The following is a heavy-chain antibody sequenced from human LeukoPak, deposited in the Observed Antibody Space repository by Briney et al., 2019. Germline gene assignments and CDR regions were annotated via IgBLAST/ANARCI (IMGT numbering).Heavy chain of an antibody. D-gene: IGHD5-24*01. Sequence: PGGSLRLSCAASGFTFSDYWISWVRQAPGKGLEWVANIKQDGSEKYYADSVKGRFTISRDNSKNTLDLQINSLRAEDTAEYYCAKVPRRDGYNLYYYYGMDVWSQGTTVTVSS. CDR3: AKVPRRDGYNLYYYYGMDV. CDR2: IKQDGSEK. J-gene: IGHJ6*02. V-gene: IGHV3-7*01. CDR1: GFTFSDYW.